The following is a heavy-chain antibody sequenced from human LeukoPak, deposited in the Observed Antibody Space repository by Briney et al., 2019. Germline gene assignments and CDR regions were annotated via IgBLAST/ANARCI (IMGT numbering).Heavy chain of an antibody. CDR1: GFTFTTYG. D-gene: IGHD3-22*01. V-gene: IGHV4-34*08. Sequence: GSLRLSCAASGFTFTTYGMNWVRQPPGKGLEWIGEINHSGSTYYNPSLKSRVTISVDSSKNQFSLKLTSVTAADTAVYYCATLGEYYDSSGYYYNWGQGTLVTVSS. CDR2: INHSGST. CDR3: ATLGEYYDSSGYYYN. J-gene: IGHJ4*02.